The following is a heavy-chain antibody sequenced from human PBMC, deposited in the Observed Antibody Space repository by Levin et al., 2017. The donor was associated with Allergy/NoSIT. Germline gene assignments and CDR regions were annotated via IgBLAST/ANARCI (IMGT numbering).Heavy chain of an antibody. D-gene: IGHD3-3*01. CDR1: GFTFSTYA. Sequence: GESLKISCAASGFTFSTYAMSWVRQAPGKGLEWVSVISGSGGSTYYADSAKGRFTISRDNSKNTLYLQMNSLRAEDTAVYYCANSYDFWTGYHYWGQGTLVTVSS. J-gene: IGHJ4*02. CDR3: ANSYDFWTGYHY. CDR2: ISGSGGST. V-gene: IGHV3-23*01.